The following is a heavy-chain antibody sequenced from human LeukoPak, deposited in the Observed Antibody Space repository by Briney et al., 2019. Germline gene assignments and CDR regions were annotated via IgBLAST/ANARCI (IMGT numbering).Heavy chain of an antibody. J-gene: IGHJ4*02. CDR3: ARDYGGDIVAPLDY. V-gene: IGHV1-18*01. CDR1: GYTFTSYG. D-gene: IGHD5-12*01. CDR2: ISAYNGNT. Sequence: ASVKVSCKASGYTFTSYGISWVRQAPGQGLEWMGWISAYNGNTNYAQKLQGRVTMTTDTSTSTAYMELRSLRSDDTAVYYCARDYGGDIVAPLDYWGQGALVTVSS.